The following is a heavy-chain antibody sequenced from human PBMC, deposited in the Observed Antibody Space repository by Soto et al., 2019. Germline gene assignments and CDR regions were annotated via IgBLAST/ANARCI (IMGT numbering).Heavy chain of an antibody. CDR2: IWYDGSNK. CDR1: GFTFSSYG. V-gene: IGHV3-33*01. CDR3: ARESLCSSTSCYEMDV. Sequence: QVQLVESGGGVVQPGRSLRLSCAASGFTFSSYGMHWVRQAPGKGLEWVAVIWYDGSNKYYADSVKGRFTISRDNSKNTLYLQMKSVRAEDTAVYYCARESLCSSTSCYEMDVWGKGTTVTVSS. J-gene: IGHJ6*04. D-gene: IGHD2-2*01.